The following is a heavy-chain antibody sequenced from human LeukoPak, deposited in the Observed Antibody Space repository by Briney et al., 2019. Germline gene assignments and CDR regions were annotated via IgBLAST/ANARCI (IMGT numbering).Heavy chain of an antibody. CDR2: IYYSGST. V-gene: IGHV4-39*01. Sequence: SETLSLTCTVSGGSISSSSYYWGWIRQPPGKGLEWIGSIYYSGSTYYNPSLKSRVTISVDTSKNQFSLKLSSVTAADTAVYYCARQDASDYCLNCWGQGALVTVSS. CDR1: GGSISSSSYY. CDR3: ARQDASDYCLNC. D-gene: IGHD3-16*01. J-gene: IGHJ4*02.